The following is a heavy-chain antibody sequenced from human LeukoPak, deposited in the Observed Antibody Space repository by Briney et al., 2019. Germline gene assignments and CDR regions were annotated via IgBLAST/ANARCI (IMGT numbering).Heavy chain of an antibody. CDR3: ARDLHYYVAMDV. J-gene: IGHJ6*02. V-gene: IGHV3-23*01. CDR2: ISGSGGTT. Sequence: GGSLRLSCAASGFTFNNYAMTWVRQAPGKGLEWVSAISGSGGTTLYADSVKGRFAISRDNSKSMLFLQLNSLRAGDTALYYCARDLHYYVAMDVWGQGTTVTVSS. D-gene: IGHD3-10*02. CDR1: GFTFNNYA.